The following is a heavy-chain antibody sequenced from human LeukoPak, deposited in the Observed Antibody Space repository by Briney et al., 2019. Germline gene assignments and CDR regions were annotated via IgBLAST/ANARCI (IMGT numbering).Heavy chain of an antibody. CDR1: GGSISSYY. V-gene: IGHV4-59*12. CDR2: IYYSGST. D-gene: IGHD5-18*01. J-gene: IGHJ3*01. Sequence: KSSETLSLTCTVSGGSISSYYWSWIRQPPGKGLEWIGYIYYSGSTNYNPSLKSRVTISVDTSKNQFSLKLSSVTAADTAVYYCANSRGYSYGYLWGQGTMVTVSS. CDR3: ANSRGYSYGYL.